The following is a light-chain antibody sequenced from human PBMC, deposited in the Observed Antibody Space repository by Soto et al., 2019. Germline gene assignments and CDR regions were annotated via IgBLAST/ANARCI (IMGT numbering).Light chain of an antibody. CDR1: QSVSIY. Sequence: EILLTQSPATLSLSPGERSTLXXRASQSVSIYLAWYQQKPGQAPRXLIYDASNRATGIPARFSGSGSGTDFTLTISSLEPEDFAVYYCQQRSNWITFGQGTRLEI. CDR2: DAS. CDR3: QQRSNWIT. V-gene: IGKV3-11*01. J-gene: IGKJ5*01.